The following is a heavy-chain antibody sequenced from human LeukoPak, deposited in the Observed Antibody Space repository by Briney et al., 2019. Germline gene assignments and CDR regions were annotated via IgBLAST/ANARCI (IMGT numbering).Heavy chain of an antibody. CDR2: INHSGST. Sequence: SETLSLTCAVYGGSFSGYYWSWIRQPPGKGLEWIGEINHSGSTNYNPSLKSRVTISVDTSKNQFSLKLSSVTAADTAVYYCASNYGSGSYYRDYWGQGTLVTVSS. D-gene: IGHD3-10*01. V-gene: IGHV4-34*01. J-gene: IGHJ4*02. CDR3: ASNYGSGSYYRDY. CDR1: GGSFSGYY.